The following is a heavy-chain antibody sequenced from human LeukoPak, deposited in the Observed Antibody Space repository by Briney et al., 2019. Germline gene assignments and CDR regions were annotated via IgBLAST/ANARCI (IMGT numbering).Heavy chain of an antibody. CDR1: GFTVKDNF. Sequence: PGGSLRLSCAASGFTVKDNFMSWVRQAPGKGLEWVSVLYSGGATYYADSVKGRFTISRDNSKNRVFLQMNDLRTEDTAFYYCTRDSANYHFAYWGQGALVTVSS. CDR3: TRDSANYHFAY. J-gene: IGHJ4*02. V-gene: IGHV3-66*01. CDR2: LYSGGAT. D-gene: IGHD4/OR15-4a*01.